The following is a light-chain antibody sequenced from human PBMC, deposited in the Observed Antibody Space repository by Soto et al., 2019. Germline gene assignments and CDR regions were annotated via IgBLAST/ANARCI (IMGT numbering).Light chain of an antibody. CDR1: QGISSY. Sequence: DIQLTQSPSFLSASVGDRVTITCRASQGISSYLAWYQQKPGKAPKLLIYAASTLQSGVPSRFSGSRSGTEFTLTISSQRPEDCATYYCQQLNSFPLTFGQGTRLEIK. CDR2: AAS. CDR3: QQLNSFPLT. V-gene: IGKV1-9*01. J-gene: IGKJ5*01.